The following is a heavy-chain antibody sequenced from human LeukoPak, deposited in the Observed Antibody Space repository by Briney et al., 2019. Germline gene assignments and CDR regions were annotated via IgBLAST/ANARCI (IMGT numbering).Heavy chain of an antibody. CDR3: ARHGVVVPAAPLYYYGMDV. Sequence: SETLSLTCTVSGGSISSSSYYWGWIRQPPGKGLEWIGYIYYSGSTNYNPSLKSRVTISVDTSKNQFSLKLSSVTAADTAVYYCARHGVVVPAAPLYYYGMDVWGQGTTVTVSS. CDR2: IYYSGST. V-gene: IGHV4-61*05. CDR1: GGSISSSSYY. D-gene: IGHD2-2*01. J-gene: IGHJ6*02.